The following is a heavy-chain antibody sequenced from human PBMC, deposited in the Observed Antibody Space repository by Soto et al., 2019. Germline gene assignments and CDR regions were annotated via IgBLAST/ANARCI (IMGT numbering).Heavy chain of an antibody. CDR2: IVVGSGNT. V-gene: IGHV1-58*02. CDR3: AIAIRVVPATAIDY. J-gene: IGHJ4*02. CDR1: GFTFTSSA. D-gene: IGHD2-15*01. Sequence: RASVKVSCKASGFTFTSSAMQWVRQARGQRLEWIGWIVVGSGNTNYAQKFQERVTITRDMSTSTAYMELSSLRSEDTAVYYCAIAIRVVPATAIDYWGQGTLVNVSS.